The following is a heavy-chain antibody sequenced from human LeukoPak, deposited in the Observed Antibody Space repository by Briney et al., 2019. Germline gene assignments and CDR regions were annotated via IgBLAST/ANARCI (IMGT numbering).Heavy chain of an antibody. CDR2: IKEDGSEK. D-gene: IGHD1-1*01. CDR3: ARDGRGYNWNDGGYYYYYYMDV. V-gene: IGHV3-7*01. CDR1: SGYW. J-gene: IGHJ6*03. Sequence: GGSLRLSCAAFSGYWMSWVRQAPGKGLEWVANIKEDGSEKYYVDSVKGRFTISRDNAKNSLYLQMNSLRAEDTAVYYCARDGRGYNWNDGGYYYYYYMDVWGKGTTVTVSS.